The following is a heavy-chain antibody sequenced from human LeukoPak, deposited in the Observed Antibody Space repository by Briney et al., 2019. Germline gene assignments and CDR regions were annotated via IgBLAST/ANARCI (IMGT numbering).Heavy chain of an antibody. Sequence: ALETLSLTCTVSGGSISSSSYYWGWIRQPPGKGLEWIGSIYYSGSTYYNPSLKSRVTISVDTSKNQFSLKLSSVTAADTAVYYCARRMGATGEADYWGQGTLVTVSS. V-gene: IGHV4-39*01. CDR3: ARRMGATGEADY. D-gene: IGHD1-26*01. J-gene: IGHJ4*02. CDR2: IYYSGST. CDR1: GGSISSSSYY.